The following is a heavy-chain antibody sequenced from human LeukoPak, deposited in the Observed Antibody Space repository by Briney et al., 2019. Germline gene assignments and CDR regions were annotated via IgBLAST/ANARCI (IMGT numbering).Heavy chain of an antibody. D-gene: IGHD7-27*01. V-gene: IGHV3-7*01. CDR3: ARPRQFPMGNMDV. J-gene: IGHJ6*03. CDR1: GFTFSSYW. CDR2: IKEDGSEK. Sequence: GGSLRLSCAASGFTFSSYWMSWVRQAPGGGLEWVANIKEDGSEKYYVDSVKGRFTISRDNGKNSLYLQMNGLRAEDTAVYYCARPRQFPMGNMDVWGKGTTVTVSS.